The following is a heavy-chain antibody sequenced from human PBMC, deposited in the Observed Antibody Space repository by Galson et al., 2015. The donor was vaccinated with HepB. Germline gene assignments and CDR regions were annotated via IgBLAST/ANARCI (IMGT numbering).Heavy chain of an antibody. Sequence: SLRLSCAASGFSISTYWMNWVRQAPGKGLEWVANIRQDGSAKAYVDSVKGRFTISRDNAENSLYLQMISLRAEDTAVYYCARHCTITNCHGADYWGQGALVTVSS. CDR2: IRQDGSAK. J-gene: IGHJ4*02. CDR3: ARHCTITNCHGADY. V-gene: IGHV3-7*01. D-gene: IGHD2-2*01. CDR1: GFSISTYW.